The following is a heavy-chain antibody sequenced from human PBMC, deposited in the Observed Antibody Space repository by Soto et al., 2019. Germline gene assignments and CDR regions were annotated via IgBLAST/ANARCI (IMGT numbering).Heavy chain of an antibody. CDR3: ARMYSSGSGWFHP. V-gene: IGHV4-31*03. D-gene: IGHD6-19*01. J-gene: IGHJ5*02. CDR1: VDSIRGSSYY. CDR2: IYYRGTT. Sequence: PWETLSLTCNESVDSIRGSSYYWTWIRQLPGKGLEWIGYIYYRGTTLYNVSLKSRVTMSVDTSKNQFSMSLTSVTAADTARYYCARMYSSGSGWFHPWGHGTLVTVSS.